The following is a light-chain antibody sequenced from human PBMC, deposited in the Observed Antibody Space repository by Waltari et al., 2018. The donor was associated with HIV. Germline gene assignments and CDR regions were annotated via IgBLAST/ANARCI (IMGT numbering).Light chain of an antibody. Sequence: SYVLTQPPSVSVAQGQTARITCGGSNIGSKSVHWYQQKPGQAPVLVVYDDSDRPSGIPERFSGSNSGNTVTLTISRVEAGDEADYYCQVWDGSGGHVVFGGGTMLTVL. V-gene: IGLV3-21*02. CDR1: NIGSKS. J-gene: IGLJ2*01. CDR3: QVWDGSGGHVV. CDR2: DDS.